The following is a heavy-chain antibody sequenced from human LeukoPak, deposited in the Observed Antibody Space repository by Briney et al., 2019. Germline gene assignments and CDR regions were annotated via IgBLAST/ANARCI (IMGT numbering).Heavy chain of an antibody. D-gene: IGHD1-14*01. CDR2: IKSKSDGGTT. V-gene: IGHV3-15*01. Sequence: GGSLRLSCAASGFTFNNAWMNWVRQAPGKGLEWVGRIKSKSDGGTTEYAAPVKGRFTISRDDSKNTLYLQMNSLKTEDTAVYFCATDGLSEQTATDYWGQGPLVTVSS. CDR3: ATDGLSEQTATDY. J-gene: IGHJ4*02. CDR1: GFTFNNAW.